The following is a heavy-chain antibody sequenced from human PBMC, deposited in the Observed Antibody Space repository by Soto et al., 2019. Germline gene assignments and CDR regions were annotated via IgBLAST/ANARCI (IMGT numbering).Heavy chain of an antibody. J-gene: IGHJ5*02. D-gene: IGHD6-13*01. CDR2: IDFSSSTI. CDR3: ARDRYSSRSNWFDP. Sequence: GGSLRLSCAASGFTFSSYSMNWVRQAPGKGLEWVSYIDFSSSTIYYADSVKGRFTISRDNAKNSLYLQMNSLRDEDTAVYYCARDRYSSRSNWFDPWGQGTLVTVSS. V-gene: IGHV3-48*02. CDR1: GFTFSSYS.